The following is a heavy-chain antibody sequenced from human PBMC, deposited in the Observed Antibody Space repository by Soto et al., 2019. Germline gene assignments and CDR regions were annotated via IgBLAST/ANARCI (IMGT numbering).Heavy chain of an antibody. Sequence: QVQLVQSGAEVKKPGASVKVSCKASGYTFTSSGISWVRQAPGQGLEWMGWISGYNGNTNYAQKFQGRVTMTSDTSTSTAYMELRSLRSNDTAVYFCVRAASSAVSLFDSWGQGTLVTVSS. CDR2: ISGYNGNT. CDR3: VRAASSAVSLFDS. CDR1: GYTFTSSG. V-gene: IGHV1-18*01. D-gene: IGHD4-17*01. J-gene: IGHJ4*02.